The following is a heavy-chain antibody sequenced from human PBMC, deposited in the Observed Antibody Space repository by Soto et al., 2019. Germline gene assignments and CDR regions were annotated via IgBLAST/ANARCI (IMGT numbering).Heavy chain of an antibody. CDR1: GYTFTSYA. V-gene: IGHV1-3*01. CDR2: INGGNGNT. CDR3: ARDPKDSGYIDY. D-gene: IGHD1-26*01. Sequence: QVQLLQSGAEVKKPGASVKVSCKASGYTFTSYAIHWVRQAPGQRLEWMGWINGGNGNTKYSQKFKDRVTITGDTSASTAYMELSSLTSEDTAIYYCARDPKDSGYIDYWGQGTLVTVSS. J-gene: IGHJ4*02.